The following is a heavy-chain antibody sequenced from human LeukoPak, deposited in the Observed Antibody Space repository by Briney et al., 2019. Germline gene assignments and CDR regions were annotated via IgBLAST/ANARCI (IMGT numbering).Heavy chain of an antibody. D-gene: IGHD3-22*01. CDR3: AHYYYDSSGGPVGFDP. CDR2: VYYSGST. Sequence: PSETLSLTCTVSGGSVSSHRYYWGWLRQPPGKGLEWIGSVYYSGSTYYDPSLKSRVVISVDTSKNQFSLKLSSVTAADTAVYYCAHYYYDSSGGPVGFDPWGQGTLVTVSS. V-gene: IGHV4-39*07. CDR1: GGSVSSHRYY. J-gene: IGHJ5*02.